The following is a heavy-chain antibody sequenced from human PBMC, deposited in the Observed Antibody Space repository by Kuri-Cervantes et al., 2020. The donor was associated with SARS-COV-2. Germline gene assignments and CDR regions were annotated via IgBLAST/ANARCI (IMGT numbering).Heavy chain of an antibody. CDR3: ARDQSGSYYFGYFDY. Sequence: GGSLRLSCAASGFTFSDYYMSWIRQAPGKGLQWVSSISSSSSYIYYADSVKGRFTISRDNAKNSLYLQMNSLRAEDTAVYYCARDQSGSYYFGYFDYWGQGTLVTVSS. CDR1: GFTFSDYY. J-gene: IGHJ4*02. CDR2: ISSSSSYI. D-gene: IGHD1-26*01. V-gene: IGHV3-11*06.